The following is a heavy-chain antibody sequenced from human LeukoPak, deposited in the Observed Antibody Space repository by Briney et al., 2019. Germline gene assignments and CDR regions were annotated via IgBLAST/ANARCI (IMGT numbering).Heavy chain of an antibody. V-gene: IGHV3-30*18. CDR3: AKDQLAYYDSSGYLDY. CDR2: ISYDGSNK. Sequence: GGSLRLSCAASGFTFSSYGMHWVRQAPGKGLEWVAVISYDGSNKYYADSVKGRFTISRDNSKNTLYLQMNSLRAEDTAVYYCAKDQLAYYDSSGYLDYWGQGTLVTVSS. D-gene: IGHD3-22*01. J-gene: IGHJ4*02. CDR1: GFTFSSYG.